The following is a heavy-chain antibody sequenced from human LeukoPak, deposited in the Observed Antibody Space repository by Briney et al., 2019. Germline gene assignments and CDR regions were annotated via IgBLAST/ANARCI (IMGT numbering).Heavy chain of an antibody. D-gene: IGHD2-2*01. CDR3: ARGLGKVVPAAILYYYYGMDV. Sequence: SQTLSLTCSVSGDSISSRTYYWTWIRQHPEKGLEWIGYIWNSGSTNYNPSLKSRVTISVDTSKNQFSLKLSSVTAADTAVYYCARGLGKVVPAAILYYYYGMDVWGQGTTVTVSS. J-gene: IGHJ6*02. CDR1: GDSISSRTYY. CDR2: IWNSGST. V-gene: IGHV4-31*03.